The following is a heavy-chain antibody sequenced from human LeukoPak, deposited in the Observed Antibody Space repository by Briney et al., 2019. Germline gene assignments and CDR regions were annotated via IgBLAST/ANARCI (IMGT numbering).Heavy chain of an antibody. CDR3: ARDSIAVALGPDY. D-gene: IGHD6-19*01. CDR2: ISAYNGNT. Sequence: QAPGQGLEWMGWISAYNGNTNYAQKLQGRVTMTTDTSTSTAYMELRSLRSDDTAVYYCARDSIAVALGPDYWGQGTLVTVSS. V-gene: IGHV1-18*01. J-gene: IGHJ4*02.